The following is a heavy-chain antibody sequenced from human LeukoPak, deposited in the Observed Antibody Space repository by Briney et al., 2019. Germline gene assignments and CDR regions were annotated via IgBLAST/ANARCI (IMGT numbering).Heavy chain of an antibody. CDR3: ARHKGLYCSDGNCYPNYYYYFGLDV. Sequence: SQTLSLTCTVSGGSISSGGYYWSWIRQPPGKGLEWIGYIYHSGSTYYNPSFKSRVTISVDRSKNQFSLKLSSVTAADTAVYYCARHKGLYCSDGNCYPNYYYYFGLDVWGQGTTVTVSS. CDR2: IYHSGST. CDR1: GGSISSGGYY. D-gene: IGHD2-15*01. V-gene: IGHV4-30-2*01. J-gene: IGHJ6*02.